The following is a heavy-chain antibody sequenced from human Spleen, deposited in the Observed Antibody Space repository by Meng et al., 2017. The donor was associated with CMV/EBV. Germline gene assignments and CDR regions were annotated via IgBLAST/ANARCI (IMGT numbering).Heavy chain of an antibody. CDR1: RFTFSNYW. V-gene: IGHV3-11*04. CDR3: ASGSYSGYSHYPSGYYGMDV. J-gene: IGHJ6*02. Sequence: GGSLRLSCAASRFTFSNYWMHWVRQAPGKGLEWVSYISSSGSTIYYADSVKGRFTISRDNAKNSLYLQMTSLTAEDTGVYYCASGSYSGYSHYPSGYYGMDVWGQGTTVTVSS. CDR2: ISSSGSTI. D-gene: IGHD1-26*01.